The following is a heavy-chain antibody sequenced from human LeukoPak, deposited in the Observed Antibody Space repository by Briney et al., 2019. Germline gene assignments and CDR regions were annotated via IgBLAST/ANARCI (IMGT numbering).Heavy chain of an antibody. V-gene: IGHV1-69*13. CDR2: IIPIFGTA. J-gene: IGHJ4*02. Sequence: GASVKVSCKASGYTFTGYYMHWVRQAPGQGLEWMGGIIPIFGTANYAQKFQGRVTITADESTSTAYMELSSLRSEDTAVYYCARGTWGDGYTKWGQGTLVTVSS. D-gene: IGHD5-24*01. CDR3: ARGTWGDGYTK. CDR1: GYTFTGYY.